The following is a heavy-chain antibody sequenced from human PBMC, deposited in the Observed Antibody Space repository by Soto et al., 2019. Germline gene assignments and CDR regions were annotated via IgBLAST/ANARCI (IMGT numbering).Heavy chain of an antibody. CDR3: AKRATGTSFDY. CDR2: ISGSGGST. Sequence: HPGGSLRLSCAASGFTFSSYAMNWVRLAPGKGLEWVSVISGSGGSTYYADSVKGRFTISRDNSKNTLYLQMNSLRAEDTAVYYCAKRATGTSFDYWGQGPLLTVSS. V-gene: IGHV3-23*01. CDR1: GFTFSSYA. J-gene: IGHJ4*02. D-gene: IGHD1-1*01.